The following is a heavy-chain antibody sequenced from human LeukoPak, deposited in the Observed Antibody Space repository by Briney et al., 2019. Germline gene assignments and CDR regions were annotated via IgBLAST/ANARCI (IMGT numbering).Heavy chain of an antibody. CDR2: ISSDGSST. V-gene: IGHV3-74*01. J-gene: IGHJ6*02. CDR3: ARDLLLPPGMDV. CDR1: GFTFSSYW. D-gene: IGHD3-22*01. Sequence: GGSLRLSCAASGFTFSSYWMHWVRQAPGKGLVWVSGISSDGSSTCYADSVKGRFTISRDNSKNTLYLQMNSLRAEDTAVYYCARDLLLPPGMDVWGQGTTVTVSS.